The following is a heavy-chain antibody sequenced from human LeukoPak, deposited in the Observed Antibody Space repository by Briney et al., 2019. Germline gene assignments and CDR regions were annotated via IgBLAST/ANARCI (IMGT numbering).Heavy chain of an antibody. V-gene: IGHV4-30-2*01. CDR3: ARAVLYYGSGKILDY. CDR2: IYHSGST. Sequence: PSPTLSLTCAVSGGSISSGGYSRSSVRQPPGKGLEWIGYIYHSGSTYYNPSLKSRVTISVDRSKNQFSLKLSSVTAADTAVYYCARAVLYYGSGKILDYWGQGTLVTVSS. J-gene: IGHJ4*02. D-gene: IGHD3-10*01. CDR1: GGSISSGGYS.